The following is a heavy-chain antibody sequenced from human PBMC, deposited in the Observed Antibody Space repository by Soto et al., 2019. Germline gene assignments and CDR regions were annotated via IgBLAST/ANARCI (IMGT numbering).Heavy chain of an antibody. V-gene: IGHV3-21*01. D-gene: IGHD3-3*01. CDR1: GFTFSSYT. Sequence: EVQLVESGGGLVKPGGSLRLSCAASGFTFSSYTMNWVRQAPGKGLEWVSSISSSSSDIYYADSVKGRLTISRENAKNSLYLQMNSLRAEDTAVYYCARDPTLFGVGGLDVWGQGTTVTVSS. CDR3: ARDPTLFGVGGLDV. J-gene: IGHJ6*02. CDR2: ISSSSSDI.